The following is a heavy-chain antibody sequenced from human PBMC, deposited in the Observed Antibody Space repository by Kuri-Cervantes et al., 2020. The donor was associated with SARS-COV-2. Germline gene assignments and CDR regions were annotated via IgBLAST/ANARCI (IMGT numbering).Heavy chain of an antibody. CDR1: GYTFTGYY. J-gene: IGHJ6*03. V-gene: IGHV1-2*02. Sequence: ASVKVSCKASGYTFTGYYMHWVRQAPGQGLEWMGWINPNSGGTNYAQKFQGRVTMTRDTSISTAYMELSRLRSDDTAVYYCARGGGYSSSYYYYMDVWGKGTTVTGSS. CDR3: ARGGGYSSSYYYYMDV. D-gene: IGHD6-13*01. CDR2: INPNSGGT.